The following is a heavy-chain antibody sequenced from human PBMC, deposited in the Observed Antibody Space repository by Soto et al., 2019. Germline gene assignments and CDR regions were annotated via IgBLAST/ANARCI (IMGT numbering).Heavy chain of an antibody. D-gene: IGHD6-19*01. CDR2: IYYSGST. CDR3: ARAEQWLVTGFDY. CDR1: GGSISSGDYY. V-gene: IGHV4-30-4*01. J-gene: IGHJ4*02. Sequence: QVQLQESGPGLVKPSQTLSLTCTVSGGSISSGDYYWRWIRQPPGKGLEWIGYIYYSGSTYYNPAHKSRVTISVDTSKNQFSLKLSSVTAADTAVYYCARAEQWLVTGFDYWGQGTLVTVSS.